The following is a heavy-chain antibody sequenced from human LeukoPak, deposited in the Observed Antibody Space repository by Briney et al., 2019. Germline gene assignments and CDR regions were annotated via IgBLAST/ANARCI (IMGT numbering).Heavy chain of an antibody. Sequence: SETLSLTCTVSGGSISSYYWSWVRQPPGKGLEWIGYIYYSGSTNYNPSLKSRVTIPVDTSKNQFSLKLSSVTAADTAVYFCARSYYDILTGYLSPSDAFDIWGQGTMVTVSS. CDR3: ARSYYDILTGYLSPSDAFDI. V-gene: IGHV4-59*01. J-gene: IGHJ3*02. CDR1: GGSISSYY. CDR2: IYYSGST. D-gene: IGHD3-9*01.